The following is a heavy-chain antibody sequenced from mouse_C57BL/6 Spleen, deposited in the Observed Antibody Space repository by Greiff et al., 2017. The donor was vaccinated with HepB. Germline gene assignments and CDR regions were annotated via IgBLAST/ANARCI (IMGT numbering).Heavy chain of an antibody. Sequence: VQLQQSGAELVRPGASVKLSCTASGFNIKDYYMHWVKQRPEQGLEWIGRIDPEDGGTEYAPKFQGKATMTADTSSNTAYLQLSSLTSEDTAVYYCTARLECAYAMDYWGQGTSVTVSS. D-gene: IGHD3-2*02. CDR1: GFNIKDYY. CDR2: IDPEDGGT. J-gene: IGHJ4*01. V-gene: IGHV14-1*01. CDR3: TARLECAYAMDY.